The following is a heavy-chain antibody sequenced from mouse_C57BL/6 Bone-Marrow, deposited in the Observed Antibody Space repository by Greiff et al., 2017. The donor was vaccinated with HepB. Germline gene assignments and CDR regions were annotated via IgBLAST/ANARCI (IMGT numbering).Heavy chain of an antibody. V-gene: IGHV5-12*01. D-gene: IGHD2-3*01. CDR2: ISNGGGST. CDR3: ARHIDGYYGAMDY. CDR1: GFTFSDYY. Sequence: DVMLVESGGGLVQPGGSLKLSCAASGFTFSDYYMYWVRQTPEKRLEWVAYISNGGGSTYYPDTVKGRFTISRDNAKNTLYLQMSRLKSEDTAMYYCARHIDGYYGAMDYWGQGTSVTVSS. J-gene: IGHJ4*01.